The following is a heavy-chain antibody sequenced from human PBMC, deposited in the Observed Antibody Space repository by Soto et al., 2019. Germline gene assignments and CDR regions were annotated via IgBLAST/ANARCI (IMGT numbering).Heavy chain of an antibody. V-gene: IGHV1-69*01. D-gene: IGHD3-22*01. CDR1: GGTFSSYA. Sequence: QVQLVQSGAEVKKPGSSVKVSCKASGGTFSSYAISWVRQAPGQGLEWMGGIIPIFGTAKYAQQFQGRVTITADDSTGTAYMELRSLRSEDTAVYYCARTTDYYDSSGYCGAFDIWGQGTMVTVSS. CDR2: IIPIFGTA. CDR3: ARTTDYYDSSGYCGAFDI. J-gene: IGHJ3*02.